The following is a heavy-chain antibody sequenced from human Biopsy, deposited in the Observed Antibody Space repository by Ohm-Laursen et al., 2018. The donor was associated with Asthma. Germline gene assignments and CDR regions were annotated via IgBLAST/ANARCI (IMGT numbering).Heavy chain of an antibody. D-gene: IGHD1-20*01. J-gene: IGHJ5*02. CDR3: ARATITGIRGWFDP. CDR2: IDQSGYT. V-gene: IGHV4-34*01. CDR1: GGYLTGHY. Sequence: PSETLSLTCTVYGGYLTGHYWNWIRQPPGKGLEWIGEIDQSGYTIYNPSLKSRVTISADTSKNQFHLNLRSVTAADTAVYFCARATITGIRGWFDPWGQGTQVTVSS.